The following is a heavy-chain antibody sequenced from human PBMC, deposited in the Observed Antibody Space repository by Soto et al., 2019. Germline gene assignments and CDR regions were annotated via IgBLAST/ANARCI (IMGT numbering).Heavy chain of an antibody. CDR3: AISPQYCSGGSCYFNY. V-gene: IGHV1-69*01. D-gene: IGHD2-15*01. CDR2: IIPIFGTA. J-gene: IGHJ4*02. CDR1: GGTFSSFA. Sequence: QVQLVQSGAEVKKPGSSVKVSCKASGGTFSSFAISWVRQAPGQGLEWMGGIIPIFGTANYAQKFQGRVTITADESTSTAYMELSSLRSEDTAVYYCAISPQYCSGGSCYFNYWGQGTLVTVSS.